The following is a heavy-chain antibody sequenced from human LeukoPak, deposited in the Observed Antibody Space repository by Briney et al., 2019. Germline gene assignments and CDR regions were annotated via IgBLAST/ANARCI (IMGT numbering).Heavy chain of an antibody. CDR3: AKDQYSSGSL. D-gene: IGHD6-19*01. CDR2: IRSDGSEK. CDR1: GFTFSNYG. Sequence: GSLRLSCAASGFTFSNYGMHWVRQAPGKGLEWVAFIRSDGSEKYFADSVKGRFTISRDNSKNTLDLQMNSLRAEDTAVYYCAKDQYSSGSLWGQGTLVTVSS. J-gene: IGHJ4*02. V-gene: IGHV3-30*02.